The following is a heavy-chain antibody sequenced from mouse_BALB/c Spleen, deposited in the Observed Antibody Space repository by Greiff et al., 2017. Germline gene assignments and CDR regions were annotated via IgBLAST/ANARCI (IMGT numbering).Heavy chain of an antibody. CDR1: GFTFSSYA. V-gene: IGHV5-9-1*01. D-gene: IGHD2-4*01. CDR2: ISSGGSYT. J-gene: IGHJ3*01. Sequence: EVMLVESGGGLVKPGGSLKLSCAASGFTFSSYAMSWVRQTPEKRLEWVATISSGGSYTYYPDSVKGRFTISRDNAKNTLYLQMSSLRSEDTAMYYCARRDYLFAYWGQGTLVTVSA. CDR3: ARRDYLFAY.